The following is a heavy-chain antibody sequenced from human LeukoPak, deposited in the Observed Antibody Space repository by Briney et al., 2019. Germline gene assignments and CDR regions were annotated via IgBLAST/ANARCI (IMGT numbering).Heavy chain of an antibody. CDR2: IYYSGST. D-gene: IGHD1-26*01. Sequence: SETLSLTCTGSGGSISSYYWSWLRQPPGKGLEWIGYIYYSGSTNYNPSLKSRVTISVDTSKNQFSLKLSSVTAADTAVYYCARYSDPGSYPDAFDIWGQGTMVTVSS. CDR1: GGSISSYY. V-gene: IGHV4-59*01. CDR3: ARYSDPGSYPDAFDI. J-gene: IGHJ3*02.